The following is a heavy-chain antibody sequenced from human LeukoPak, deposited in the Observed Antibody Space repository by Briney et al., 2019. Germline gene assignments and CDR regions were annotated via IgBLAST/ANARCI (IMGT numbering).Heavy chain of an antibody. D-gene: IGHD6-13*01. CDR3: ANAALIPASGTRWFDP. CDR1: GGSFTNYY. CDR2: INHTGNT. V-gene: IGHV4-34*01. J-gene: IGHJ5*02. Sequence: SETLSLTCAVSGGSFTNYYWTWIRQSPRKGLEWIGEINHTGNTKYNPSLKSRVTISLDASKNQFSLKLLSVTAAGTAMYYCANAALIPASGTRWFDPWGQGTLVTVSS.